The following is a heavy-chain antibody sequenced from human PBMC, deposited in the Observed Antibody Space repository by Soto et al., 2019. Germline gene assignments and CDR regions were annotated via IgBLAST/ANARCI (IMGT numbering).Heavy chain of an antibody. CDR2: IYHSGST. CDR3: ARFSSWYVVDH. CDR1: GYSISSGYY. V-gene: IGHV4-38-2*01. D-gene: IGHD6-13*01. J-gene: IGHJ4*02. Sequence: SETLSLTCAVSGYSISSGYYWGWIRQPPGKGLEWIGSIYHSGSTYYNPSLKSRVTISVDTSKNQFSLKLSSVTAADTAVYYCARFSSWYVVDHWGQGTLVTVSS.